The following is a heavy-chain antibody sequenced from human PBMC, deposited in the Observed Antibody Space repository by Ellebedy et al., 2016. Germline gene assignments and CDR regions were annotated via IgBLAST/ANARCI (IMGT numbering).Heavy chain of an antibody. J-gene: IGHJ4*02. D-gene: IGHD2-8*01. CDR1: GDTISSSRYY. V-gene: IGHV4-39*01. Sequence: SETLSLTXSVSGDTISSSRYYWGWIRQPPGKGLEWIGSIYYTGSPYYNPSLRSRVTISVETSKNQLSLKLTSVTVTDTAVYYCARSLAVVLMVYDSWGQGTLVTVSS. CDR3: ARSLAVVLMVYDS. CDR2: IYYTGSP.